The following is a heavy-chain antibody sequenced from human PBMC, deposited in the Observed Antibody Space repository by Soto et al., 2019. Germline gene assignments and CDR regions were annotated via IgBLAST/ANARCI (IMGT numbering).Heavy chain of an antibody. CDR1: GGSISSSNW. CDR3: ARDYGSGSYLGYYYGMDV. V-gene: IGHV4-4*02. CDR2: IYHSGST. Sequence: LTCAVSGGSISSSNWWSWVRQPPGKGLEWIGEIYHSGSTNYNPSLKSRVTISVDKSKNQFSLKLSSVTAADTAVYYCARDYGSGSYLGYYYGMDVWGQGTTVTVSS. J-gene: IGHJ6*02. D-gene: IGHD3-10*01.